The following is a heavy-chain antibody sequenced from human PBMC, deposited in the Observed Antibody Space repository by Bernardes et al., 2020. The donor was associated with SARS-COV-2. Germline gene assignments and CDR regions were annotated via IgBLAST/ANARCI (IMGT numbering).Heavy chain of an antibody. D-gene: IGHD3-22*01. Sequence: GSLSPSCAAPGFTFSCYALSWVRQAPGKGLEWVSAISGSGGSPYYADSVKGRFTISRDNSKNTLYLQMNSLSAEDTAVYDCAKAYYYDGSGYSTGYFDYWGQGTLVTVSS. CDR3: AKAYYYDGSGYSTGYFDY. CDR2: ISGSGGSP. V-gene: IGHV3-23*01. CDR1: GFTFSCYA. J-gene: IGHJ4*02.